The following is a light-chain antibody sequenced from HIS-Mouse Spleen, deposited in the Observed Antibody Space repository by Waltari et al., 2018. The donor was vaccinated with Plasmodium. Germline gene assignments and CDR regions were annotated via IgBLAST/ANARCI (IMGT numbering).Light chain of an antibody. CDR2: GAS. Sequence: EIVMTQSPATLSVSPGDRATLPCRASQSVSSNLAWYQQKPGQAPRLLIYGASTRATGIPARFSGSGSGTEFTLTISSMQSEDFAVYYCQQYNNWPPYTFGQGPSWRSN. CDR3: QQYNNWPPYT. CDR1: QSVSSN. J-gene: IGKJ2*01. V-gene: IGKV3-15*01.